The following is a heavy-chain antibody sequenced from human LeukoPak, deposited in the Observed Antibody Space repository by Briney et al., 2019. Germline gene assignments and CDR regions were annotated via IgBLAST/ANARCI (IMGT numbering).Heavy chain of an antibody. J-gene: IGHJ5*02. Sequence: ASVKVSCKASGYTFTNYYLHWVRQAPGQGLEWMGIINPSGGSTSYAQKFQDRVTMTRDMSASTVYMELSSLRPEDTAVYYCARVEVGATLIGWFDPWGQGTLVTVSS. CDR1: GYTFTNYY. V-gene: IGHV1-46*01. CDR3: ARVEVGATLIGWFDP. CDR2: INPSGGST. D-gene: IGHD1-26*01.